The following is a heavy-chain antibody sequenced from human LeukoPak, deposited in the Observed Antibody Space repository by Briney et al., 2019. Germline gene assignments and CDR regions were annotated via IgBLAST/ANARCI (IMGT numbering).Heavy chain of an antibody. Sequence: GGSLRLSCAASGFTFSSYAMSWVRQAPGKGLEWVSAISGSGGSTYYADSVKGRFTISRDNSKNTLYLQMNSLRAEDTAVYCRATAIGESITMIVVVAPFDYWGQGTLVTVSS. CDR2: ISGSGGST. D-gene: IGHD3-22*01. J-gene: IGHJ4*02. CDR3: ATAIGESITMIVVVAPFDY. V-gene: IGHV3-23*01. CDR1: GFTFSSYA.